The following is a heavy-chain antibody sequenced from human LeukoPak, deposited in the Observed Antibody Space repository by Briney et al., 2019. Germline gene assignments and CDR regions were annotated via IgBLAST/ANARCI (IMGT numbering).Heavy chain of an antibody. V-gene: IGHV3-30*18. CDR3: AKGRGAFDI. J-gene: IGHJ3*02. Sequence: GGSLRLSCAASGFTLSSYGMHWVRQAPGKGLEWVAVISNDGSNKYYADSVKGRFTISRDNSKNTLYLQMNSLRAEDTAVYYCAKGRGAFDIWGQGTMVTVSS. CDR1: GFTLSSYG. CDR2: ISNDGSNK. D-gene: IGHD3-10*01.